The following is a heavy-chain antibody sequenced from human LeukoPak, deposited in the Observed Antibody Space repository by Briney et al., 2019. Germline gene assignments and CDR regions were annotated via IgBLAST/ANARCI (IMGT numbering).Heavy chain of an antibody. V-gene: IGHV4-34*01. J-gene: IGHJ3*02. CDR1: GGSFSGYY. CDR2: INHGGST. D-gene: IGHD3-22*01. CDR3: AREPGYYYDSSGETDAFDI. Sequence: RPSETLSLTCAVYGGSFSGYYWSWIRQPPGKGLEWIGEINHGGSTNYNPSLKSRVTISVDTSKNQFSLKLSSVTAADTAVYYCAREPGYYYDSSGETDAFDIWGQGTMVTVSS.